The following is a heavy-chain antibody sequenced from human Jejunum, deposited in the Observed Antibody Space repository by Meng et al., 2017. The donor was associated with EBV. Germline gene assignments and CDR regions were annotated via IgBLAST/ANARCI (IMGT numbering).Heavy chain of an antibody. V-gene: IGHV3-74*01. J-gene: IGHJ4*02. D-gene: IGHD1-26*01. CDR1: GFTLSDHW. CDR2: INPDGRTI. Sequence: GQVGGSGGGLVQPGGSLRLSCAASGFTLSDHWIHWVRQAPGEGLMWVSRINPDGRTINYGDSVKGRFTISRDNAKNTVYLQMNSLRAEDTAVYYCTRAGYYRFDYWGQGALVTVSS. CDR3: TRAGYYRFDY.